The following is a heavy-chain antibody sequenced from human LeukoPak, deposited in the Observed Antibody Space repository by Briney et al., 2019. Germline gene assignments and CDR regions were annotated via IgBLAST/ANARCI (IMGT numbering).Heavy chain of an antibody. J-gene: IGHJ4*02. CDR2: IYDSGST. CDR1: GVSISSNNYF. V-gene: IGHV4-39*01. D-gene: IGHD3-3*01. Sequence: SQTLSLTCTVSGVSISSNNYFWGWIRQPPGKGLEWIGSIYDSGSTYYNPSLKSRVTISVDTSKNQFSLKLNSVTAADTAMYYCQSRFLEWLLDYWGQGTLVTVSS. CDR3: QSRFLEWLLDY.